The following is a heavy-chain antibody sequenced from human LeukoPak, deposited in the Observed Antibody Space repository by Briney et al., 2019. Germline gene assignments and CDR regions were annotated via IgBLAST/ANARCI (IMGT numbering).Heavy chain of an antibody. CDR1: GDSITSYF. V-gene: IGHV4-59*12. Sequence: SETLSLTCTVSGDSITSYFWSWIRQPPGKGLEWVGYIFYSGITNYNPSLKSRVTISVDTSKNQFSLKLSSVTAADTAVYYCARLVSLGTVSRFDYWGQGTLVTVSS. CDR2: IFYSGIT. D-gene: IGHD4-17*01. J-gene: IGHJ4*02. CDR3: ARLVSLGTVSRFDY.